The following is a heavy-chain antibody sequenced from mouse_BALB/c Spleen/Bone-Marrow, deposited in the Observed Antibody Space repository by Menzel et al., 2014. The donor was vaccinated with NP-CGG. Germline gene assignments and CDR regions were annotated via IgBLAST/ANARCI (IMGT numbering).Heavy chain of an antibody. D-gene: IGHD2-14*01. CDR3: ARGGYYKYDEDAMDY. CDR2: IWAVGIT. V-gene: IGHV2-9*02. CDR1: GFSLPSSG. J-gene: IGHJ4*01. Sequence: VQLQQSGPGLVAPSQSLSITCTVSGFSLPSSGVPWFRRPPGRVLEWLGLIWAVGITNYNSTLMPRLSINKDDSKSKVFLKMNSLQTDDTAMYYCARGGYYKYDEDAMDYWGQGTSVTVSS.